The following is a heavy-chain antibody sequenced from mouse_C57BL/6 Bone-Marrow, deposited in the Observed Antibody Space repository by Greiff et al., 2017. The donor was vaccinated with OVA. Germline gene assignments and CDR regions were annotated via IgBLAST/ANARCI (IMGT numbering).Heavy chain of an antibody. D-gene: IGHD2-3*01. V-gene: IGHV5-12*01. CDR1: GFTFSDYY. CDR3: ARRTDDATFYWYFDV. Sequence: EVMLVESGGGLVQPGGSLKLSCAASGFTFSDYYMYWVRQTPEKRLEWVAYISNGGGSTYYPDTVKGRFTISRDTAKNTLYLQMSRLKSEDTAMYYCARRTDDATFYWYFDVWGTGTTVTVSS. J-gene: IGHJ1*03. CDR2: ISNGGGST.